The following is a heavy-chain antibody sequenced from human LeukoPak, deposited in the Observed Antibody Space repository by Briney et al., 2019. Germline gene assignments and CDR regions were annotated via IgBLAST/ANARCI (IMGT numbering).Heavy chain of an antibody. CDR3: ARLDGDYGLGLFDY. J-gene: IGHJ4*02. Sequence: SETLSLTCTVSGGSIISDDYYWNWIRQHPGKGLEWIGYIYSSGSNYYNPSLKSRVTISVDTSKNQFSLKLSSVTAADTAVYYCARLDGDYGLGLFDYWGQGTLVTVSS. CDR2: IYSSGSN. CDR1: GGSIISDDYY. D-gene: IGHD4-17*01. V-gene: IGHV4-31*03.